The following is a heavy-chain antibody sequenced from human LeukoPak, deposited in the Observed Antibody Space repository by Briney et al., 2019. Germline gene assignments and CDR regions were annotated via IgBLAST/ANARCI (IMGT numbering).Heavy chain of an antibody. CDR2: IYYSGST. Sequence: SETLSLTCTVSGGSISSSSYYWGWIRQPPGKGLERIGSIYYSGSTYYNPSLKSRVTISVDTSKNQFSLKLSSVTAADTAVYYCARDHDSKGNYWGQGTLVTVSS. J-gene: IGHJ4*02. CDR1: GGSISSSSYY. D-gene: IGHD2-21*02. V-gene: IGHV4-39*02. CDR3: ARDHDSKGNY.